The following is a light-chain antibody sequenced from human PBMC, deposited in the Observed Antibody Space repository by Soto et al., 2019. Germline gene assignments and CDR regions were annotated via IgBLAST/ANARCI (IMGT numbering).Light chain of an antibody. V-gene: IGKV1-5*01. Sequence: DIQMTQSPSTLSASVGDRDTITCRASESMSNCLAWYQQKPGKAPKLLISGASSLQSGVPSRFSGSASGTEFTLTISSLQPDDIATYYCQQCHRYLTFGQGTKVDI. CDR3: QQCHRYLT. CDR1: ESMSNC. CDR2: GAS. J-gene: IGKJ1*01.